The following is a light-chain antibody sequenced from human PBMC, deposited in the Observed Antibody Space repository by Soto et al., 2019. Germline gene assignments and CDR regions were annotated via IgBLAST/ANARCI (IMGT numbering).Light chain of an antibody. CDR3: QVWDSSSDPGV. V-gene: IGLV3-21*04. CDR1: NIGSKS. Sequence: SYELTQPPSLSVAPGKTARITCGGNNIGSKSVHWYQQKPGQAPVLVIYYDSDRPSAIPERFSGSNSGNTATLTISRVEAGDEADYYCQVWDSSSDPGVFGGGTKLTVL. J-gene: IGLJ2*01. CDR2: YDS.